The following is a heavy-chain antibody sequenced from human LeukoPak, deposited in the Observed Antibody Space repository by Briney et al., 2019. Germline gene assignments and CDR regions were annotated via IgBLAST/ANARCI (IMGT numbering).Heavy chain of an antibody. CDR3: AREVATHDYYYYMDV. Sequence: GGSLRLSCAASGFTFSSYAMSWVRQAPGKGLEWVSAISGSGGSTYYADSVKGRFTISRDNGKNPLYLQMNSLRAEDTALYYCAREVATHDYYYYMDVWGKGTTVTVSS. D-gene: IGHD5-12*01. CDR1: GFTFSSYA. J-gene: IGHJ6*03. V-gene: IGHV3-23*01. CDR2: ISGSGGST.